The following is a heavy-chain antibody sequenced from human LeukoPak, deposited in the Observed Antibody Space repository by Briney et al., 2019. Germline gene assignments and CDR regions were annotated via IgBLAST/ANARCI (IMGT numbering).Heavy chain of an antibody. CDR1: GGSISSGSYY. CDR2: IYTSGST. J-gene: IGHJ4*02. V-gene: IGHV4-61*02. CDR3: ARSGWLQFDYFDY. Sequence: SETLSFTCTVSGGSISSGSYYWSWIRQPAGNGLEWIGRIYTSGSTNYNPSLKSRVTISVDTSKNQFSLKLSSVTAADTAVYYCARSGWLQFDYFDYWGQGILVTVSS. D-gene: IGHD5-24*01.